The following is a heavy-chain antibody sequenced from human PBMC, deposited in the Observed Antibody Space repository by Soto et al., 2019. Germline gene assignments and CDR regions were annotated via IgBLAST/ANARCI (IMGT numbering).Heavy chain of an antibody. V-gene: IGHV3-48*02. J-gene: IGHJ6*02. CDR3: ARDGGVVAATYRYYYYGMDV. Sequence: EVQLVESGGGLVRPGGSLRLSCAASGFTFSSYSMNWVRQAPGKGLEWVSYISSSSSNIYYADSVKGRFTISRDNAKNSLYLQMNSPRDEDTAVYYCARDGGVVAATYRYYYYGMDVWGQGTTVTVSS. CDR2: ISSSSSNI. CDR1: GFTFSSYS. D-gene: IGHD2-15*01.